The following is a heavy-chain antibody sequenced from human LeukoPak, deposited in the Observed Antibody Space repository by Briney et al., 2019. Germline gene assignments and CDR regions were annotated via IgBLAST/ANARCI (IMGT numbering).Heavy chain of an antibody. CDR2: VFYSGGT. Sequence: KPSETLSLTCTISGGSTTGYFWSRIRQPPGKGLEWIGYVFYSGGTLYNPSLESRVTISVDTSKTHFSLELTSVTAADTAVYYCARHMSVTYDAFDLWGRGTMVTVSS. D-gene: IGHD2-21*02. CDR3: ARHMSVTYDAFDL. J-gene: IGHJ3*01. CDR1: GGSTTGYF. V-gene: IGHV4-59*08.